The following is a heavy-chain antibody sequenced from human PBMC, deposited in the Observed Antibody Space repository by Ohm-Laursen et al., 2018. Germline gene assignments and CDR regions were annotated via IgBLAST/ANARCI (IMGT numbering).Heavy chain of an antibody. CDR1: GFNIYESA. Sequence: SLRLSCTASGFNIYESAMHWVRQAPGKGLEWVSIISWNSGSIGYADSVKGRFTISRDYAKNSLSLQMNSLRGEDTALYFCVKAVTAARDGMDVWGQGTTVTVSS. V-gene: IGHV3-9*01. J-gene: IGHJ6*02. CDR2: ISWNSGSI. CDR3: VKAVTAARDGMDV. D-gene: IGHD6-6*01.